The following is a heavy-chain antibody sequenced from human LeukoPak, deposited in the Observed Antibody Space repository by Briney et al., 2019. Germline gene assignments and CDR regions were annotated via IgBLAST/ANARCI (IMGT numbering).Heavy chain of an antibody. D-gene: IGHD3-10*01. CDR1: GGSFSGYY. Sequence: SEPLSLTCAVYGGSFSGYYWSWIRQPPGKGLEWIGEINHSGSTNYNPSLKSRVTISVDTSKNQFSLKLSSVTAADTAVYYCARATGGGYYGSGSYWQGLIDYWGQGTLVTVSS. J-gene: IGHJ4*02. CDR2: INHSGST. CDR3: ARATGGGYYGSGSYWQGLIDY. V-gene: IGHV4-34*01.